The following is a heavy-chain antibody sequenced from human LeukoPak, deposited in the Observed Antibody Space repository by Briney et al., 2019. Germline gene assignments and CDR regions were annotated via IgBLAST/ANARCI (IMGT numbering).Heavy chain of an antibody. Sequence: VAFGLGISGQWMNWVRQAPGQGLEWVANIKHDGSEEYYVDSVKGRFTVSRDDGRNSVSLQMNSVRAEDTAVYYCGYTNNFYHWGQGTLVVVSS. D-gene: IGHD3-16*02. V-gene: IGHV3-7*01. J-gene: IGHJ4*02. CDR3: GYTNNFYH. CDR2: IKHDGSEE. CDR1: GLGISGQW.